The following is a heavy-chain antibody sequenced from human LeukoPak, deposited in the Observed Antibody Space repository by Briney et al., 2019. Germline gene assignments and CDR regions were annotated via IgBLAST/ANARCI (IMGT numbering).Heavy chain of an antibody. D-gene: IGHD2-15*01. V-gene: IGHV1-2*02. CDR3: ARAPIVVVVAATDWFDP. CDR1: GYTFTGYY. J-gene: IGHJ5*02. CDR2: INPNSGGT. Sequence: ASVKVSCKDSGYTFTGYYMHCVRQAPGQGLEWMGWINPNSGGTNYAQKFQGRVTMTRDTSISTAYMELSRLRSDDTAVYYCARAPIVVVVAATDWFDPWGQGTLVTVSS.